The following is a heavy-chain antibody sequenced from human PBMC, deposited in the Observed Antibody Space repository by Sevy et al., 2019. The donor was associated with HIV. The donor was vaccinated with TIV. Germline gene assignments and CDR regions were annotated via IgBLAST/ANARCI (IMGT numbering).Heavy chain of an antibody. J-gene: IGHJ6*02. CDR2: IKSKTDGGTT. Sequence: GGSLRLSCAASGLTFSNAWMSWIRQAPGKGLEWVGCIKSKTDGGTTDYAAPVKGRFTISRDDSKNTLYLQMNRLKTEDTTVYYGTTQRQLWLRGYYYYYSMDVWGQWTTVTVSS. V-gene: IGHV3-15*01. D-gene: IGHD5-18*01. CDR1: GLTFSNAW. CDR3: TTQRQLWLRGYYYYYSMDV.